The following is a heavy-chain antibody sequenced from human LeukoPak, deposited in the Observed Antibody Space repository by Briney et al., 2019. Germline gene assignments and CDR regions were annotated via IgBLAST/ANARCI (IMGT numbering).Heavy chain of an antibody. J-gene: IGHJ3*02. CDR2: IIPIFGTA. Sequence: SVKVSCKASGGTFRSHAISWVRQAPGQGLEWMGGIIPIFGTANYAQKFRGRVTITADESTNTAYMELSSLRAEDTAVYYCARGGGRNAFDIWGQGTMVTVSS. CDR3: ARGGGRNAFDI. CDR1: GGTFRSHA. V-gene: IGHV1-69*01. D-gene: IGHD2-15*01.